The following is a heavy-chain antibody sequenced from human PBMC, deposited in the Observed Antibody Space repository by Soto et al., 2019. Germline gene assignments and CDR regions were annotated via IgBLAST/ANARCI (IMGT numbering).Heavy chain of an antibody. D-gene: IGHD1-26*01. V-gene: IGHV4-4*02. Sequence: QVQLQESGPGLVKPSGTLSLTCAVSGASIISNNWWSWVRQSPGRGLEWIGEIHYSGVTNDNPSLKSRLSISLDKSKNQFSLTLGSAPAADTAVYYCARGGLGDTGVELEAYHPLDVWGPGTAVTVSS. J-gene: IGHJ6*02. CDR3: ARGGLGDTGVELEAYHPLDV. CDR2: IHYSGVT. CDR1: GASIISNNW.